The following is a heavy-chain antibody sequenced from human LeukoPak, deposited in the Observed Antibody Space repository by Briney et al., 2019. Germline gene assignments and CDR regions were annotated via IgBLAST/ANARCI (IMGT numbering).Heavy chain of an antibody. J-gene: IGHJ4*02. Sequence: GRSLRLSCAASGFTFSSYAIHWVRQAPGKGLEWVAVISFDGGNKYYADSVKGRFTISRDNSKNTLYLQMNSLRAEDTAVYYCAREYYDFWSGSALGYWGQGTLVTVSS. CDR1: GFTFSSYA. CDR3: AREYYDFWSGSALGY. V-gene: IGHV3-30-3*01. D-gene: IGHD3-3*01. CDR2: ISFDGGNK.